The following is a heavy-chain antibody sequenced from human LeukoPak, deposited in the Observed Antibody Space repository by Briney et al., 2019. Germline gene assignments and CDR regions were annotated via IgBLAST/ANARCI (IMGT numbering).Heavy chain of an antibody. CDR1: GGSVSSGSYY. CDR3: AREYGDYSAFDI. J-gene: IGHJ3*02. V-gene: IGHV4-61*01. Sequence: KPSETLSLTCTDSGGSVSSGSYYWSWIRQPPGKGLEWIGYIYYSGSTNYNPSLKSRVTISVDTSKNQFSLKLSSVTAADTAVYYCAREYGDYSAFDIWGQGTMVTVSS. CDR2: IYYSGST. D-gene: IGHD4-17*01.